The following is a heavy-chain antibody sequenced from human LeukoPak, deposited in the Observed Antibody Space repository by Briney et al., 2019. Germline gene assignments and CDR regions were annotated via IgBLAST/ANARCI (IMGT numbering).Heavy chain of an antibody. Sequence: PGGSLRLSCAAPGFTFSRYSINWVRQAPGKGLEWVSYFTSSCSTLYYADSVKGRFSISRDNAKNSVYLQMNSLRAGDTAVDYCARVRSGEDFDCWGQGTLVTVSS. J-gene: IGHJ4*02. V-gene: IGHV3-48*04. D-gene: IGHD3-10*01. CDR3: ARVRSGEDFDC. CDR2: FTSSCSTL. CDR1: GFTFSRYS.